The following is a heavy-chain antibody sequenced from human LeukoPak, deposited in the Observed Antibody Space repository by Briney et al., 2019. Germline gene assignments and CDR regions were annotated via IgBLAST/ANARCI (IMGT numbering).Heavy chain of an antibody. D-gene: IGHD3-10*01. CDR1: GGSISSGGYY. V-gene: IGHV4-31*03. CDR2: IYYSGST. CDR3: ASVSNTMVRGVAKMKHLHAFDI. Sequence: PSETLSLTCTVSGGSISSGGYYWSWIRQHPGKGLEWIGYIYYSGSTYYNPSLKSRVTISVDTSKNQFSLKLSSVTAADTAVYYCASVSNTMVRGVAKMKHLHAFDIWGQGTMVTVSS. J-gene: IGHJ3*02.